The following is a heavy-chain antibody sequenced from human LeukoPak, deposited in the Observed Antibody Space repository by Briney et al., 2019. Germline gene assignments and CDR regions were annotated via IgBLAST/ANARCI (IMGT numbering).Heavy chain of an antibody. CDR3: ARGLNSGSDY. J-gene: IGHJ4*02. CDR1: GFTFSSYA. Sequence: GGSLRLSCAASGFTFSSYAMHWVRQAPSKGLEWVAVISYDGSNKYYADSVKGRFTISRDNSKNTLYLQMNSLRAEDTAVYYCARGLNSGSDYWGQGTLVTVSS. V-gene: IGHV3-30*04. CDR2: ISYDGSNK. D-gene: IGHD1-26*01.